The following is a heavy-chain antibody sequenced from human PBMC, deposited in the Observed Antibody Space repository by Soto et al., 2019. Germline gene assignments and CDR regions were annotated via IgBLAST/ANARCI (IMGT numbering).Heavy chain of an antibody. CDR1: GGSISSSRSY. D-gene: IGHD6-13*01. CDR3: VRQAAAPGIDLWFDP. CDR2: IFYAGNT. J-gene: IGHJ5*02. V-gene: IGHV4-39*01. Sequence: QLQLQESGPGLVKPSETLSLTCNVSGGSISSSRSYWAWFRQPPGKELEWIANIFYAGNTYYNPSLKSRVTGSVDTSKNQFSLNLDSVTAADTAVYYCVRQAAAPGIDLWFDPWGQGTLVTVSS.